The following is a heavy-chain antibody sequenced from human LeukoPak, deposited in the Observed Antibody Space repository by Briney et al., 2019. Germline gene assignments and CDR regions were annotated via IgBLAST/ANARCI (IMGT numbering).Heavy chain of an antibody. CDR1: GFTFSSYG. Sequence: PGRSLRLSCAASGFTFSSYGMHWVRQAPGKGLEWVAVISYDGSNKYYADSVKGRFTISRDNSKNTLYLQMNSLRAEDTAVYYCAKGWLGKFDYWGQGTLVTVSP. J-gene: IGHJ4*02. D-gene: IGHD5-24*01. V-gene: IGHV3-30*18. CDR3: AKGWLGKFDY. CDR2: ISYDGSNK.